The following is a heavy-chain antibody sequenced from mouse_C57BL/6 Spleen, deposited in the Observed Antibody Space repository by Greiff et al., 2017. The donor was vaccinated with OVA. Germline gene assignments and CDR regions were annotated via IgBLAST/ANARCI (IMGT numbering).Heavy chain of an antibody. J-gene: IGHJ1*03. CDR1: GFTFSSYA. CDR3: ARDRSNYRYFDV. V-gene: IGHV5-4*01. Sequence: EVKLMESGGGLVKPGGSLKLSCAASGFTFSSYAMSWVRQTPEKRLEWVATISDGGSYTYYPDNVKGRFTISRDNAKNNLYLQMSHLKSEDTAMYYCARDRSNYRYFDVWGTGTTVTVSS. D-gene: IGHD2-5*01. CDR2: ISDGGSYT.